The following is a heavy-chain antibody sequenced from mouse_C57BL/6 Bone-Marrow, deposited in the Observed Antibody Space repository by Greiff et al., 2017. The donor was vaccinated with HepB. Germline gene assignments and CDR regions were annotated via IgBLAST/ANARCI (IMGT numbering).Heavy chain of an antibody. D-gene: IGHD1-1*01. CDR3: ASSFYGSSYGWFAY. J-gene: IGHJ3*01. CDR1: GFTFSDYG. Sequence: EVQVVESGGGLVKPGGSLKLSCAASGFTFSDYGMHWVRQAPEKGLEWVAYISSGSSTIYYADTVKGRVTISRDNAKNTLFLQMTSLRSEDTAMYYCASSFYGSSYGWFAYWGQGTLVTVSA. V-gene: IGHV5-17*01. CDR2: ISSGSSTI.